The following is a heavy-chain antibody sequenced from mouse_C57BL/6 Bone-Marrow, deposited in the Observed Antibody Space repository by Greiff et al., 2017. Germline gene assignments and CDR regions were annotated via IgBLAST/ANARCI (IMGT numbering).Heavy chain of an antibody. J-gene: IGHJ1*03. Sequence: QVQLQQPGAELVKPGASVKMSCKASGYTFTSYWITWVKQRPGQGLEWIGDIYPGSGSTNYNEKFKSKATLTVDTSSSTAYMPLSSLTSEDSPVYYCARGVTTVVATRWYFDVWGTGTTVTVSS. CDR3: ARGVTTVVATRWYFDV. CDR2: IYPGSGST. D-gene: IGHD1-1*01. CDR1: GYTFTSYW. V-gene: IGHV1-55*01.